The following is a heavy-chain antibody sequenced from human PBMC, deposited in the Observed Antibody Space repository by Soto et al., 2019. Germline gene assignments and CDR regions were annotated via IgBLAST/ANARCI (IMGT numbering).Heavy chain of an antibody. CDR2: ISGSGGST. D-gene: IGHD5-12*01. CDR3: ARPSNGYDILRHYYYYYGMDV. Sequence: GGSLRLSCAASGFTFSSYAMSWVRQAPGKGLEWVSAISGSGGSTYYADSVKGRFTISRDNSKNTLYLQMNSLRAEDTAVYYCARPSNGYDILRHYYYYYGMDVWGQGTTVTVSS. J-gene: IGHJ6*02. CDR1: GFTFSSYA. V-gene: IGHV3-23*01.